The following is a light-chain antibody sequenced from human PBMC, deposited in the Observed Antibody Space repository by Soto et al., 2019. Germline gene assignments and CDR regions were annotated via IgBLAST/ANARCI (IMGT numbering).Light chain of an antibody. CDR2: SNN. CDR1: SSKIGSNT. Sequence: QSVLTQPPSASGTPGQRVTISCSGTSSKIGSNTLNWYQQLPGTAPKLLIYSNNQRPSGVPDLFSGSKSGTSASLAISGFQSEDEADYYCAAWYDSLNGPHVVFGGGTQLTVL. CDR3: AAWYDSLNGPHVV. J-gene: IGLJ2*01. V-gene: IGLV1-44*01.